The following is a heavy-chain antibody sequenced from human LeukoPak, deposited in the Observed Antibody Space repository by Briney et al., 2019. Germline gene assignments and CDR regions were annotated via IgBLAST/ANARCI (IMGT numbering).Heavy chain of an antibody. V-gene: IGHV3-23*01. CDR2: ISNSGDNT. CDR3: AKRPTPSGQLLLGSDY. Sequence: PGGSLRLSCAASGFTFSSYVMSWVRQAPGKGLECVSAISNSGDNTYYADSVKGRFTISRDNSKNTLYLQMNSLRAEDTAVYYCAKRPTPSGQLLLGSDYWGQGTLVTVSS. CDR1: GFTFSSYV. D-gene: IGHD3-22*01. J-gene: IGHJ4*02.